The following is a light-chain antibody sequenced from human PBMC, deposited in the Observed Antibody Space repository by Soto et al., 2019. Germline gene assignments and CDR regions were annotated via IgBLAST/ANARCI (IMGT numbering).Light chain of an antibody. Sequence: QLVLTQPPSVSGAPGQWVTISCTGSSSNIGAGYDVHWYQQLPGTAPKLLIYGNSNRPSGVPDRFSGSKSGTSASLAITGLQAEDEADYYCQSYDSSLSVVFGGGTKLTVL. V-gene: IGLV1-40*01. CDR3: QSYDSSLSVV. CDR2: GNS. J-gene: IGLJ2*01. CDR1: SSNIGAGYD.